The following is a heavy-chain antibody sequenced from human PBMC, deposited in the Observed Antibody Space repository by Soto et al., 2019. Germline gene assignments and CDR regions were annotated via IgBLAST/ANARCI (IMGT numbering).Heavy chain of an antibody. Sequence: PVGSLRLSCGTSGFTFATSGMGWVPQAPGKGLYWVSGISSGGRRTYYADSVKGRFTISRDNSKNTLYLQMESMRGDDTAVYYCAKVAKFGVVVEYFDSWGQGALVTVSS. CDR2: ISSGGRRT. D-gene: IGHD3-3*01. V-gene: IGHV3-23*01. CDR3: AKVAKFGVVVEYFDS. CDR1: GFTFATSG. J-gene: IGHJ4*02.